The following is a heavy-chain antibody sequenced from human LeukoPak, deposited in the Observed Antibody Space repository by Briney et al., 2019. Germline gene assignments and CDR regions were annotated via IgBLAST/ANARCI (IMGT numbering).Heavy chain of an antibody. CDR3: ARQAYYGSGSYYNVGY. D-gene: IGHD3-10*01. CDR2: INPNSGGT. V-gene: IGHV1-2*02. Sequence: ASVKVSCKASGYTFTGYYMHWVRQAPGQGLEWMGWINPNSGGTNYAQKFQGRVTMTRDTSISTAYMELSRLRSDDTAVYYCARQAYYGSGSYYNVGYWGQGTLVTVS. J-gene: IGHJ4*02. CDR1: GYTFTGYY.